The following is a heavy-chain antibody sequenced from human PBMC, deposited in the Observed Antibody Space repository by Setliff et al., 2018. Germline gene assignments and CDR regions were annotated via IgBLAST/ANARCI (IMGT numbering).Heavy chain of an antibody. CDR1: GYTFTSYA. CDR2: INTGNGNT. Sequence: ASVKVSCKASGYTFTSYALHWVRQAPGQRLEWMGWINTGNGNTKYSQNFQGRVIFTTDTSTGTAYMELRSLRPDDTAVYYCVRGSGPWVVVAIPFDRWGQGTLVTVSS. D-gene: IGHD2-2*02. J-gene: IGHJ4*02. CDR3: VRGSGPWVVVAIPFDR. V-gene: IGHV1-3*04.